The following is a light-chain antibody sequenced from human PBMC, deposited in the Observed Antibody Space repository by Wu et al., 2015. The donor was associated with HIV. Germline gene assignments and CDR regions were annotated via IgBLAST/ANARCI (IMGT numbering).Light chain of an antibody. CDR1: QIIATN. J-gene: IGKJ1*01. Sequence: EIVMTQSPATLSVSPGGRVTLSCRASQIIATNLAWYQQKPGQPPRLLIHDASTRATGFPARFSGGGSGAEFTLTISTLQSGDVAVYYCQQYNEWPQTFGQGTKVGNQ. CDR3: QQYNEWPQT. V-gene: IGKV3-15*01. CDR2: DAS.